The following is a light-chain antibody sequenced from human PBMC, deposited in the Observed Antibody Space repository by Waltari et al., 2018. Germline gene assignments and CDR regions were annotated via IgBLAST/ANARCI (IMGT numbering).Light chain of an antibody. CDR1: SRDVGNYNL. Sequence: QSALTQPASVSGSPGQSITISCTGTSRDVGNYNLVSWYQQYPGKAPKVMIYDDNRRPSGVSDTFSGSKSGNTAYLTISGVQAEDEADYYCCSYAGSYTWVFGGGTKLTVL. CDR2: DDN. J-gene: IGLJ3*02. CDR3: CSYAGSYTWV. V-gene: IGLV2-23*01.